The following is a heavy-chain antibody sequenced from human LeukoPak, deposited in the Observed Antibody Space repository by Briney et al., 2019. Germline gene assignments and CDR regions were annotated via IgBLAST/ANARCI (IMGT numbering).Heavy chain of an antibody. V-gene: IGHV3-23*01. CDR3: ARTAARRFDY. J-gene: IGHJ4*02. CDR1: GFTFSTYA. CDR2: IYSNGVNK. Sequence: GGSLRLSCAASGFTFSTYAMHWGRQAPGKGLEWVSAIYSNGVNKYYADSVRGRFTISRDDSKNTLYLEMNSLGADDTAVYYCARTAARRFDYWGQGTLVTVSS. D-gene: IGHD6-6*01.